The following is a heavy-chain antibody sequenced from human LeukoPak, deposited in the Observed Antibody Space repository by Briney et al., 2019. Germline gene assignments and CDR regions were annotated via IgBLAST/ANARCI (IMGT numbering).Heavy chain of an antibody. Sequence: PSDTLSLTGTVSDGSISSNDYYWALIRQPPGKGLDWIGSIYSSVSTYYNPSLKSRVTISVDTSKNQFSLRLSSVTAADTALYYCAYSGSYGHLGYWGQGIPVTVSS. D-gene: IGHD1-26*01. CDR1: DGSISSNDYY. CDR3: AYSGSYGHLGY. V-gene: IGHV4-39*01. CDR2: IYSSVST. J-gene: IGHJ4*02.